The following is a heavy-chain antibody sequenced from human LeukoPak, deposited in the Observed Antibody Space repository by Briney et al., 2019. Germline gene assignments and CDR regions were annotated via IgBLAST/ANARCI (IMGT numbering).Heavy chain of an antibody. CDR2: IHYTGST. V-gene: IGHV4-30-4*08. CDR1: GGSISTNYY. J-gene: IGHJ6*02. CDR3: ARDRKYYDFWSGSPRYYYYYGMDV. D-gene: IGHD3-3*01. Sequence: SETLSLTCTVSGGSISTNYYWSWIRQHPGKGLEWIGYIHYTGSTYYNPSLKSRVTISVDTSKNQFSLKLSSVTAADTAVYYCARDRKYYDFWSGSPRYYYYYGMDVWGQGTTVTVSS.